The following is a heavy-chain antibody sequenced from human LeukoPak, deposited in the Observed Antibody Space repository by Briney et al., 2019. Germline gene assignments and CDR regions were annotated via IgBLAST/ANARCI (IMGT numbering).Heavy chain of an antibody. J-gene: IGHJ4*02. CDR3: ARRLRFLETPFDY. Sequence: SETLSLTCAVYGGSFSGYYWSWIRQPPGKGLEWIGEINHSGSTNYNPSLESRVTISVDTSKNQFSLKLSSVTAADTAVYYCARRLRFLETPFDYWGQGTLVTVSS. V-gene: IGHV4-34*01. CDR1: GGSFSGYY. D-gene: IGHD3-3*01. CDR2: INHSGST.